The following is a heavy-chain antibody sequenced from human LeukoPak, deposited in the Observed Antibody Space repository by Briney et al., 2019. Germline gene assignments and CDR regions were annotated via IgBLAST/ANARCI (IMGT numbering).Heavy chain of an antibody. CDR3: ARGMDSSGYYALDY. Sequence: SETLSLTXTVSGGSIRSYYWSWIRQPAGKGLEWIGRIYTSGSTNYNPSLKSRVTMSVDTSKNQFSLKLSSVTAADTAVYYCARGMDSSGYYALDYWGQGTLVTVSS. CDR1: GGSIRSYY. D-gene: IGHD3-22*01. V-gene: IGHV4-4*07. CDR2: IYTSGST. J-gene: IGHJ4*02.